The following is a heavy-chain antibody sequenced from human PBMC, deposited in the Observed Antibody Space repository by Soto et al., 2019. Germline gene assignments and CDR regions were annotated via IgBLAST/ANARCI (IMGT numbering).Heavy chain of an antibody. D-gene: IGHD3-10*01. CDR1: GGSFSGYY. V-gene: IGHV4-34*01. J-gene: IGHJ4*02. Sequence: SETLSLTCAVYGGSFSGYYWSWIRQPPGKGLEWIGEINHSGSTNYNPSLKSRVTISVDTSKNQFSLKLSSVTAADTAVYYCARVATMVRGAVFYYSDYWGQGTLVTSPQ. CDR2: INHSGST. CDR3: ARVATMVRGAVFYYSDY.